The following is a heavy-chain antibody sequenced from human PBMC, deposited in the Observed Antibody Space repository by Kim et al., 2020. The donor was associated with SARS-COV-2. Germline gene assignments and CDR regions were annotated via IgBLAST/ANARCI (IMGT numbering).Heavy chain of an antibody. D-gene: IGHD5-12*01. V-gene: IGHV4-34*01. J-gene: IGHJ5*02. Sequence: SETLSLTCAVYGGSFSGYYWSWIRQPPGKGLEWIGEINHSGSTNYNPSLKSRVTISVDTSKNQFSLKLSSVTAADTAVYYCARSDSGYDYVDWFDPWGQGTLVTVSS. CDR3: ARSDSGYDYVDWFDP. CDR2: INHSGST. CDR1: GGSFSGYY.